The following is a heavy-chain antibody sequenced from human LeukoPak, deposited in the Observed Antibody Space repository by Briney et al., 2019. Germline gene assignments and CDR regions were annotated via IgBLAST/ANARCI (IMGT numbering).Heavy chain of an antibody. Sequence: SVKVSCKASGYTFTGYYMHWVRQAPGQGLEWMGRIIPILGIANYAQKFQGRVTITADKSTSTAYMELSSLRSEDTAVYYCARDQIAATLDYYYYGMDVWGQGTTVTVSS. CDR1: GYTFTGYY. CDR2: IIPILGIA. D-gene: IGHD2-15*01. J-gene: IGHJ6*02. CDR3: ARDQIAATLDYYYYGMDV. V-gene: IGHV1-69*04.